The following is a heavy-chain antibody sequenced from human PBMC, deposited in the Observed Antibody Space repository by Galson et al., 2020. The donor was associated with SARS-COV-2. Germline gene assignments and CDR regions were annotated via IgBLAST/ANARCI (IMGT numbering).Heavy chain of an antibody. V-gene: IGHV1-18*01. CDR2: IYPLNGYT. CDR3: GRGGDYIRD. D-gene: IGHD4-17*01. CDR1: GYPFTSYD. J-gene: IGHJ4*02. Sequence: RLEASVKVSCKTSGYPFTSYDIAWVRQAPGQGLERLGYIYPLNGYTVYAPKFQGRVTMATDTTTNTAYMDLRGLKSDDTAVYYCGRGGDYIRDWGQGTRVTVS.